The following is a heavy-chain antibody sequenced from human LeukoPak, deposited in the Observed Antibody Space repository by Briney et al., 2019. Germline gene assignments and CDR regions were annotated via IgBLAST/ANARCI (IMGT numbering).Heavy chain of an antibody. Sequence: GESLKISCKASGYTFSTSWIGWVRQMPGKGLEWMGIIYPGDSDTRYSPSFQGQVTISADKSISTAYLQWSSLKASDTAMYYCARLTDIVVVVAADPYYYGMDVWGQGTTVTVSS. J-gene: IGHJ6*02. CDR1: GYTFSTSW. CDR2: IYPGDSDT. CDR3: ARLTDIVVVVAADPYYYGMDV. D-gene: IGHD2-15*01. V-gene: IGHV5-51*01.